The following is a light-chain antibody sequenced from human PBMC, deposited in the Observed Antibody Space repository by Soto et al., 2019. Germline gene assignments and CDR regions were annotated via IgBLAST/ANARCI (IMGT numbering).Light chain of an antibody. CDR3: SSYTSSSNYV. Sequence: QSALAQPASVSGSPGQSTTISCTGTSSDVGGYNYVSWYQQHPGKAPKLMIYEVSNRPSGVSNRFSGSKSGNTASLTISGLQAEDEADYYCSSYTSSSNYVFGNGTKVTVX. CDR1: SSDVGGYNY. J-gene: IGLJ1*01. V-gene: IGLV2-14*01. CDR2: EVS.